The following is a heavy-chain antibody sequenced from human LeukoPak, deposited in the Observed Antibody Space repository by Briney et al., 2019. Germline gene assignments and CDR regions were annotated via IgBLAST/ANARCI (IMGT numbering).Heavy chain of an antibody. V-gene: IGHV3-30*01. CDR3: ARDRCTGGSCFLNPFDY. CDR1: GFTFSSYA. D-gene: IGHD2-15*01. J-gene: IGHJ4*02. CDR2: ISYDGRSE. Sequence: PGGSLRLSCAASGFTFSSYAMHWVRQTPGKGLEWVAVISYDGRSEKYADSVKGRFTISRDNSKNTLHLQVNSLRAEDTAVFYCARDRCTGGSCFLNPFDYWGLGTLVTVSS.